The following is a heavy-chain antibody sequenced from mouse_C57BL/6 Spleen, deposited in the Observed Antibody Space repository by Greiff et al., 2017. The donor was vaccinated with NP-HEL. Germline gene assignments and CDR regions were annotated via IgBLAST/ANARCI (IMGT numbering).Heavy chain of an antibody. V-gene: IGHV1-64*01. CDR1: GYTFTSYW. CDR2: IHPNSGST. J-gene: IGHJ2*01. D-gene: IGHD1-1*01. CDR3: ERGYYGSSFYFDY. Sequence: VQLQQPGAELVKPGASVTLSCKASGYTFTSYWMHWVKQRPGQGLEWIGMIHPNSGSTNYNEKLKSKATLTVDKSSSTAYMQLSRLTSEDSAVYYEERGYYGSSFYFDYWGQGTTLTVSA.